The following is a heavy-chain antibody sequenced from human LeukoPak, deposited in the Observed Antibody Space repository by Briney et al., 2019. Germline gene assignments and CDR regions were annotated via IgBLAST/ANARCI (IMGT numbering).Heavy chain of an antibody. Sequence: GGSLRLSCAASGFAFSTYWMSWVRQTPGKGLEWVANIKRDGSDIYYLDSVKGRFTISRDNAKNSLYLQMNSLRAEDTAVYYCAKDLEGYFDYWGQGTQVTVSS. CDR1: GFAFSTYW. CDR2: IKRDGSDI. J-gene: IGHJ4*02. CDR3: AKDLEGYFDY. V-gene: IGHV3-7*01.